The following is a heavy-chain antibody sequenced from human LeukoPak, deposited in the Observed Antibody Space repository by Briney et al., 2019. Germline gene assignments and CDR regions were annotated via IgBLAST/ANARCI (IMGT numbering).Heavy chain of an antibody. D-gene: IGHD3-10*01. Sequence: GGSLRLSCAASGFTFSSNAMHWVRQAPGKGLEWVAVISYDGSNKYYADSVKGRFTISRDNSKNTLYLQMNSLRAEDTAVYYCVYGSGAGNFDYWGQGTLVTVSS. CDR2: ISYDGSNK. CDR1: GFTFSSNA. CDR3: VYGSGAGNFDY. J-gene: IGHJ4*02. V-gene: IGHV3-30-3*01.